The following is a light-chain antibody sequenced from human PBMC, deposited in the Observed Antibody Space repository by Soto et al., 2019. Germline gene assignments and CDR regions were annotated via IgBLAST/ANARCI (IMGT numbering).Light chain of an antibody. CDR1: QTISTY. V-gene: IGKV1-39*01. CDR3: QQSYGTPRT. CDR2: AAS. Sequence: DIQMTQSPSSLSASVGDRVTITCRASQTISTYLNWYQQKPGKAPNLLIYAASSLQIGVPSRFIGSGSGTDFTLTISSLQPEYFATYYCQQSYGTPRTCGQGTKGEIK. J-gene: IGKJ1*01.